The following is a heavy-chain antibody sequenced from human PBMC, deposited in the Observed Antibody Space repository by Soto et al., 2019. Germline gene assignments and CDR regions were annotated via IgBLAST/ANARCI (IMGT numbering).Heavy chain of an antibody. Sequence: QVQLQESGPGLVKPSQTLSLTCTVSGGSISSGDYYWRWIRQPPGKGLEWIGYIYYSGSTYYNPSLKSRVTISVDTSKNQFSLNLSSVTAADTAVYYCARERPDGCKLDPWGQGTLVTVSS. V-gene: IGHV4-30-4*01. CDR2: IYYSGST. D-gene: IGHD6-19*01. J-gene: IGHJ5*02. CDR1: GGSISSGDYY. CDR3: ARERPDGCKLDP.